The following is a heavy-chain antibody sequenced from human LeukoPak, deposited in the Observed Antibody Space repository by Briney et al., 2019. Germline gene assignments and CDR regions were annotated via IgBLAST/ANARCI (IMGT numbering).Heavy chain of an antibody. Sequence: GASVKVSCKASGYTFTGYYMHWVRRAPGVGLEWMGVINPGNNKTTYAQKFQDRVNMTRDTSISTAYMELSRLRSDDTAVYYCARGGYGDSEDYYYYMDVWGKGTTVTVSS. CDR2: INPGNNKT. D-gene: IGHD4-17*01. V-gene: IGHV1-2*02. CDR3: ARGGYGDSEDYYYYMDV. CDR1: GYTFTGYY. J-gene: IGHJ6*03.